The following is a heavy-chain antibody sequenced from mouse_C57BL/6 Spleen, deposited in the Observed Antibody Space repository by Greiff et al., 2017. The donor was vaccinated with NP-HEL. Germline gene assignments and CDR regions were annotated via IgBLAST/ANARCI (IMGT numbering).Heavy chain of an antibody. Sequence: EVQLQQSGPELVKPGASVKISCKASGYTFTDYYMNWVKQSHGKSLEWIGDINPNNGGTSYNQKFKGKATLTVDKSSSTAYMELRSLTSEDSAVYYCARWRGMGLRRVDYWGQGTTLTVSS. CDR3: ARWRGMGLRRVDY. D-gene: IGHD2-4*01. CDR1: GYTFTDYY. V-gene: IGHV1-26*01. CDR2: INPNNGGT. J-gene: IGHJ2*01.